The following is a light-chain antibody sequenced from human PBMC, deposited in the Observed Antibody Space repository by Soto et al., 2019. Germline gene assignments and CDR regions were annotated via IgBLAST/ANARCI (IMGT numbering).Light chain of an antibody. V-gene: IGLV2-14*01. Sequence: QSALTQPASVSGSPGQSITISCTGTSSDVGGYDYVSWYQQHPGKDPKLMIYDVTNRPSGVSNRFSGSKSGNTASLTISGLQAEDEADYYCISYASINTYVFGTGTKVTVL. J-gene: IGLJ1*01. CDR3: ISYASINTYV. CDR2: DVT. CDR1: SSDVGGYDY.